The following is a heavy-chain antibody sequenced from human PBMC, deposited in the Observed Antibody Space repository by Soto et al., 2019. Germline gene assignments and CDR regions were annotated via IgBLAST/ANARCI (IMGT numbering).Heavy chain of an antibody. CDR1: GFTFSSHS. Sequence: PGGSLRLSCAASGFTFSSHSMNWVRQAPGKGLEWVSSISSSSSYIYYADSVKGRFTISRDNAKNSLYLQMNSLRAEDTAVYYCARDFRSSGYYYVFDYWGQGTLVTVSS. D-gene: IGHD3-22*01. V-gene: IGHV3-21*01. CDR3: ARDFRSSGYYYVFDY. CDR2: ISSSSSYI. J-gene: IGHJ4*02.